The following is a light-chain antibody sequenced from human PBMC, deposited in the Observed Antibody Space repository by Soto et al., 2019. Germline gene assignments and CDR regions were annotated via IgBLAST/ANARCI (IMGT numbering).Light chain of an antibody. CDR3: SSYTSSTDHV. Sequence: QSALTQPASVSGSPGQSITISCTGTSSDVGTYNYVSWYQQHPGKAPKLIIYEVSNRPSGVSNRFSGSKSGNTASLTISGLQAEDEADYYCSSYTSSTDHVFGTGTTV. CDR2: EVS. V-gene: IGLV2-14*01. J-gene: IGLJ1*01. CDR1: SSDVGTYNY.